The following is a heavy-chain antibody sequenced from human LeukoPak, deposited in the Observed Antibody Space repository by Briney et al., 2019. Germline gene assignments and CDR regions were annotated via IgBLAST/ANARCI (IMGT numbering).Heavy chain of an antibody. CDR2: IYYSGTT. D-gene: IGHD2-8*02. CDR3: ARSGGPANWFDP. CDR1: GGSISSSSDY. J-gene: IGHJ5*02. Sequence: SETLSLTCTVSGGSISSSSDYWGWIRQPPGKGLEYIGSIYYSGTTYYNPSLKSRVSMSVDMSKNQFSLKLSSVTAADTAVYYCARSGGPANWFDPWGQGTLVTVSS. V-gene: IGHV4-39*01.